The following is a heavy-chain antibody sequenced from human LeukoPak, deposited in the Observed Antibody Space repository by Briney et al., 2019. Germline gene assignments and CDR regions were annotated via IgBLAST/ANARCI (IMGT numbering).Heavy chain of an antibody. Sequence: ASVKVSCKASGGTFSSYAISWVRQAPGQGLEWMGRIIPILGIANYAQKFQGGVTITADKSTSTAYMELSSLRSEDTAVYYCAREEGAPIAAANVWGLGTMVTVSS. D-gene: IGHD6-13*01. CDR1: GGTFSSYA. CDR3: AREEGAPIAAANV. J-gene: IGHJ3*01. V-gene: IGHV1-69*04. CDR2: IIPILGIA.